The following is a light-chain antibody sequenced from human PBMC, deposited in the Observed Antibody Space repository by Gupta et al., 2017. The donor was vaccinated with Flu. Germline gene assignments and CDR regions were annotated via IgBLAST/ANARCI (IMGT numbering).Light chain of an antibody. V-gene: IGLV3-21*02. CDR3: QVWDTSSDHSWV. CDR2: DDS. Sequence: SYVMTQSSSVSVAPGQTARITCSGNNLGSKSVNWYQQKPGQAPVLVVYDDSDRPSGIPERFSGSNSGNTSTLTITRVEAGDEADYYCQVWDTSSDHSWVFGGGTKLAVL. CDR1: NLGSKS. J-gene: IGLJ3*02.